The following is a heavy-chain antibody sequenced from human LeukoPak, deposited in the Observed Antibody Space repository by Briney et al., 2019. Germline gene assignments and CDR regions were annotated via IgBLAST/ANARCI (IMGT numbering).Heavy chain of an antibody. J-gene: IGHJ4*02. V-gene: IGHV1-2*02. CDR1: GYTFTGYY. Sequence: ASVKVSCKASGYTFTGYYMHWVRQAPGQGLEWMGWINPNSGGTNYAQKFQGRVTMTRDASISTAYMELSRLRSDDTAVYYCASPSSGWGLFDYWGQGTLVTVSS. CDR2: INPNSGGT. D-gene: IGHD6-19*01. CDR3: ASPSSGWGLFDY.